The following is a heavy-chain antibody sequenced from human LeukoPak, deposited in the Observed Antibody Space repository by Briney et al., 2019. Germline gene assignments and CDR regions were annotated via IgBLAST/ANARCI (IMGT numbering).Heavy chain of an antibody. CDR1: GFTFSNYW. CDR2: INSDGINT. Sequence: PGGSLRLSCAASGFTFSNYWMHWVRQAPGKGLVWVSRINSDGINTSYADSVKGRFTISRDNAKNTLNLQMNSLRAEDTAVYYCARHGPPRAGWGRKYYYMDVWGKGTTVTISS. CDR3: ARHGPPRAGWGRKYYYMDV. D-gene: IGHD3-16*01. J-gene: IGHJ6*03. V-gene: IGHV3-74*01.